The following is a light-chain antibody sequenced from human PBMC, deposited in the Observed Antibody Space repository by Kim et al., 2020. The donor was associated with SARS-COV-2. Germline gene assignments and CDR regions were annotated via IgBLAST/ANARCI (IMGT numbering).Light chain of an antibody. V-gene: IGKV3-20*01. CDR1: QSVSTNY. CDR2: GAS. Sequence: EIVLTQSPGTLSLSPGEKATLSCRASQSVSTNYLAWYQQKPGQAPRLFIYGASSRATGIPDRFSGSGSGTDFTLTISRLEPEDLAVYYCQKYGTSRGTFGEGTKVDIK. CDR3: QKYGTSRGT. J-gene: IGKJ1*01.